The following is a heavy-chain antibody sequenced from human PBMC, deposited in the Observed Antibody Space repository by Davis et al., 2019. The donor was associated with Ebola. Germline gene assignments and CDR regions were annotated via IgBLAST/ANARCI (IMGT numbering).Heavy chain of an antibody. V-gene: IGHV1-2*02. CDR1: GYTFTGYY. Sequence: ASVKVSCKASGYTFTGYYMHWVRQAPGQGLEWMGWINPNSGGTNYAQKFQGRVTMTRDTSISTAYMELSSLRSEDTAVYYCARSYSSGCCWFDPWGQGTLVTVSS. D-gene: IGHD6-19*01. J-gene: IGHJ5*02. CDR2: INPNSGGT. CDR3: ARSYSSGCCWFDP.